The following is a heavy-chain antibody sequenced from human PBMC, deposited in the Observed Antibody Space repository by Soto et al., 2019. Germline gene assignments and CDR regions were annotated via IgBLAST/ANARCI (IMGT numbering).Heavy chain of an antibody. CDR2: ISNDGSNM. J-gene: IGHJ6*02. Sequence: QVQVVESGGGVVQPGRSLRLSCVASGFTFSNYAMHWVRQAPGKGLEWVAVISNDGSNMYYADSVKGRFTISRDNSKNTLDLQMDSLRAEDTAVYLCARDPYGMDVWGQGTTVTVSS. CDR3: ARDPYGMDV. CDR1: GFTFSNYA. V-gene: IGHV3-30-3*01.